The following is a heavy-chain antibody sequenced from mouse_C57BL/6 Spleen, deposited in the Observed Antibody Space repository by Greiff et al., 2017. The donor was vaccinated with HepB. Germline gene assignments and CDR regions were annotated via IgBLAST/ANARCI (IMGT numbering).Heavy chain of an antibody. V-gene: IGHV1-83*01. CDR2: YPGSGNTY. CDR3: RGSITTDYYAMDY. Sequence: VQLQESGPELVKPGASVKMSCKASGYTFTDYYMHWVKQKPGKGLEWIGEIYPGSGNTYYNEKFKGKATLTEDTASSTAYMQLSSLTSDDSAVYFCARGSITTDYYAMDYWGQGTSVTVSS. D-gene: IGHD1-1*01. J-gene: IGHJ4*01. CDR1: YTFTDYYM.